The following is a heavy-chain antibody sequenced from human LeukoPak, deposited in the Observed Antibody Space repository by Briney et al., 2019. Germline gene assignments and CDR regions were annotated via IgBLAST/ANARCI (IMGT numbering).Heavy chain of an antibody. V-gene: IGHV3-48*01. CDR3: ARDSFSNYLLPFDY. Sequence: GGSLRLSCAASGFTFSSYSMNWVRQAPGKGLEWVSYISSSSSTIYYADSVKGRFTISRDSAKNSLYLQMNSLRAEDTAVYYCARDSFSNYLLPFDYWGQGTLVTVSS. CDR2: ISSSSSTI. CDR1: GFTFSSYS. J-gene: IGHJ4*02. D-gene: IGHD4-11*01.